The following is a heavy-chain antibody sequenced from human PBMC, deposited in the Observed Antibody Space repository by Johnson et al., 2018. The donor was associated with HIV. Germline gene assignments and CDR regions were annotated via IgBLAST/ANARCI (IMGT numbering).Heavy chain of an antibody. D-gene: IGHD5-24*01. V-gene: IGHV3-11*04. Sequence: QVQLVESGGGLVQPGGSLRLSCAASGFTFSDYYMSWIRQAPGKGLEWVSYISSSGSTRYYADSVKGRFTISTDNAKNSLYLQMHSLRAEDTALYYCARVLGFTIDAFDLWGRGTMVTVSS. CDR3: ARVLGFTIDAFDL. CDR2: ISSSGSTR. CDR1: GFTFSDYY. J-gene: IGHJ3*01.